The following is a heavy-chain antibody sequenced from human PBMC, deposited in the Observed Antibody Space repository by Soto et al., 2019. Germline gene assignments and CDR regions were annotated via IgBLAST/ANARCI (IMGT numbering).Heavy chain of an antibody. CDR3: SRDDYGDYSIEDYYYGMDV. Sequence: GGSLRLSCAASGFTFSSYAMHWVRQAPGKGLEWVAVISYDGSNKYYADYVKGRFTISRDNSKNTLYLQMNSLRAEDTAVYYCSRDDYGDYSIEDYYYGMDVWGQGTTVTVSS. CDR1: GFTFSSYA. CDR2: ISYDGSNK. V-gene: IGHV3-30-3*01. D-gene: IGHD4-17*01. J-gene: IGHJ6*02.